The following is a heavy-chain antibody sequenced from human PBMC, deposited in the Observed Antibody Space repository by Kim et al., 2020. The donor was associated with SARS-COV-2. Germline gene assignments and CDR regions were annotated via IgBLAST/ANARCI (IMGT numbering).Heavy chain of an antibody. CDR1: GYTFTGYY. Sequence: ASVKVSCKASGYTFTGYYMHWVRQAPGQGLEWMGWINPNSGGTNYAQKFQGRVTMTRDTSISTAYMELSRLRSDDTAVYYCARDWSDSRQLDIVVVPAAGPLRTNNWFDPWGQGTLVTVSS. J-gene: IGHJ5*02. CDR2: INPNSGGT. D-gene: IGHD2-2*01. V-gene: IGHV1-2*02. CDR3: ARDWSDSRQLDIVVVPAAGPLRTNNWFDP.